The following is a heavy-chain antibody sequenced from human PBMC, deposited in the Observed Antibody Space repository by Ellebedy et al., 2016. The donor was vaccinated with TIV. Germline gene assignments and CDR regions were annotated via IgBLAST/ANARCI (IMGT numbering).Heavy chain of an antibody. CDR2: IIPIFGTA. J-gene: IGHJ3*02. Sequence: ASVKVSCKASGGTFSSYAISWVRQAPGQGLEWMGGIIPIFGTANYAQKFQGRVTITADESTSTAYMELSSLRSEDTAVYYCARGAAGTRAFDIWGQGTMVTVSS. V-gene: IGHV1-69*13. CDR1: GGTFSSYA. D-gene: IGHD6-13*01. CDR3: ARGAAGTRAFDI.